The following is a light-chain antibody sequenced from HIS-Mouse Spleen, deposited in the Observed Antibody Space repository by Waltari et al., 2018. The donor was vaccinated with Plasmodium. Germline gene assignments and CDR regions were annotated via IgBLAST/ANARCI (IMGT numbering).Light chain of an antibody. Sequence: QSALTQPRSVSGSPGQTVTISCTGTRSDVGGYNYVSWYNQHPGKAPKLMIYDVSKRPSGVPDRFSGSKSGNTASLTISGLQAEDEADYYCCSYAGSYTLVFGGGTKLTVL. CDR1: RSDVGGYNY. CDR2: DVS. V-gene: IGLV2-11*01. CDR3: CSYAGSYTLV. J-gene: IGLJ2*01.